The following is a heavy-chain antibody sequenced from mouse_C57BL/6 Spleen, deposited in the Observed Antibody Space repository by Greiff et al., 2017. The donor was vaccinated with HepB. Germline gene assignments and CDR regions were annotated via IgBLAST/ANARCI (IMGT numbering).Heavy chain of an antibody. CDR3: ARRAKIWIYGNLYYFDY. J-gene: IGHJ2*01. D-gene: IGHD2-1*01. V-gene: IGHV8-12*01. CDR1: GFSLSTSGMG. Sequence: ESGPGILQSSQTLSLTCSFSGFSLSTSGMGVSWIRQPSGKGLEWLAHIYWDDDKRYNPSLKSRLTISKDTSRNQVFLKITSVDTADTATYYCARRAKIWIYGNLYYFDYWGQGTTLTVSS. CDR2: IYWDDDK.